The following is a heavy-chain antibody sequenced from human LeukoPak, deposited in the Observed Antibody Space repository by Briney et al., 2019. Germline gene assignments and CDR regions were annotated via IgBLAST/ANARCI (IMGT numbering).Heavy chain of an antibody. CDR1: GFTFSSYG. D-gene: IGHD3-22*01. V-gene: IGHV3-30*18. Sequence: PGGSLRLSCAASGFTFSSYGMHWVRQAPGKGLEWVAVISYDASNENYADSVKGRFTISRDNSKNTLYLQMNSLRTEGTAIYYCAKDTFYHDSSGYYTFDYWGQGTLVTVSS. CDR3: AKDTFYHDSSGYYTFDY. J-gene: IGHJ4*02. CDR2: ISYDASNE.